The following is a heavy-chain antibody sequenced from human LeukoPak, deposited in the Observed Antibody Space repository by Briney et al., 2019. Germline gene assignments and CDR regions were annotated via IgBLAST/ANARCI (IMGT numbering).Heavy chain of an antibody. J-gene: IGHJ4*02. Sequence: ASVKVSCKASGYTFIRYGISWVRQAPGQGLEWMGWINTNTGNPTYAQGFTGRFVFSLDTSVSTAYLQISSLKAEDTAVYYCAREDDSSGYPSFDYWGQGTLVTVSS. CDR3: AREDDSSGYPSFDY. CDR1: GYTFIRYG. D-gene: IGHD3-22*01. CDR2: INTNTGNP. V-gene: IGHV7-4-1*02.